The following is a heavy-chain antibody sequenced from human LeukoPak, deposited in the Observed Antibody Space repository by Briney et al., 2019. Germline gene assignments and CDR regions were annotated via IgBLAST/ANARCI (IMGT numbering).Heavy chain of an antibody. CDR1: GFTFSDYY. CDR3: ARVTTIFGVVSDFDY. J-gene: IGHJ4*02. D-gene: IGHD3-3*01. Sequence: GGSLRLSCAASGFTFSDYYMSWIRQAPGKGLEWVSYISSSGSTIYYADSLKGRFTISRDNAKNSLYLQMNSLRAEDTAVYYCARVTTIFGVVSDFDYWGQGTLVTVSS. CDR2: ISSSGSTI. V-gene: IGHV3-11*01.